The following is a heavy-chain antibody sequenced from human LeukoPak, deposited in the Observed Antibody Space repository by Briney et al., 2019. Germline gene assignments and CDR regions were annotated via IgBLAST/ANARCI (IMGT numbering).Heavy chain of an antibody. J-gene: IGHJ3*02. V-gene: IGHV1-2*06. CDR3: ARVGPTGYSYGSVDAFDI. CDR2: INPNSGGT. CDR1: GYTFTGYY. D-gene: IGHD5-18*01. Sequence: GASVKVSCKASGYTFTGYYMHWVRQAPGQGLEWMGRINPNSGGTNYAQKFQGRVTMTRDTSISTAYMELSRLRSDDTAVYYCARVGPTGYSYGSVDAFDIWGQGTMVTVSS.